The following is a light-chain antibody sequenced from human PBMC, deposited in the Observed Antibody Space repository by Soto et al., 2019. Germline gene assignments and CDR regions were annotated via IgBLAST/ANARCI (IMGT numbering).Light chain of an antibody. CDR2: DAS. CDR1: QSVSSF. J-gene: IGKJ4*01. V-gene: IGKV3-11*01. Sequence: ETVLTQSPATLSLSPGEGATLSRRASQSVSSFLAWYQQKPGQAPRLLIYDASNRATGIPARFSGSGSGTDFTLTISSLEPEDFAVYYCQQHTNWPLTFGGGTKVDIK. CDR3: QQHTNWPLT.